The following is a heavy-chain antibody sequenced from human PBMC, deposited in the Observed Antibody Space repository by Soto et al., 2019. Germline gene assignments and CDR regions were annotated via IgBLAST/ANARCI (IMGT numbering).Heavy chain of an antibody. Sequence: QEQLVQSGGGVVQPGRSLRLSCAASGFKFNSYGMHWVRQAPGKGLEWVAVIRYDESDTSYGDSVKDRFTISRDNSKHTLHLQMRSLRVDDTAVYYCARDRFGGTEGTNWLDPWGQGSLGTVSS. V-gene: IGHV3-33*01. CDR1: GFKFNSYG. CDR3: ARDRFGGTEGTNWLDP. J-gene: IGHJ5*02. CDR2: IRYDESDT. D-gene: IGHD3-10*01.